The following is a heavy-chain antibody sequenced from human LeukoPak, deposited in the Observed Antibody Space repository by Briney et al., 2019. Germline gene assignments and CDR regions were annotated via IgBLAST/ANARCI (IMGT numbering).Heavy chain of an antibody. CDR1: GFTFSSYA. V-gene: IGHV3-23*01. Sequence: GGSLRLSCAASGFTFSSYAMSWVRQAPGKGLEWVSAISGSGGSTYYADSVKGRFTISRDNSKNTLYLQMNSLRAEDTAVYYCAKRLGGIVVVPAARGAFDYWGLGTLVTVSS. CDR3: AKRLGGIVVVPAARGAFDY. D-gene: IGHD2-2*01. CDR2: ISGSGGST. J-gene: IGHJ4*02.